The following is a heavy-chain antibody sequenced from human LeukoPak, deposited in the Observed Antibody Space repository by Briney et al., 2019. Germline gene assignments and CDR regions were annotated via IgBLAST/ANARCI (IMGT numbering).Heavy chain of an antibody. D-gene: IGHD3-3*01. V-gene: IGHV4-30-4*01. Sequence: SETLSLTCTVSGGSISSGDYYWSWIRQPPGKGLEWLGYIYYSGSTYYNPSLKSRVTISVDTSKNQFSLKLSSVTAADTAVYYCARDLSLGVVTTYGMDVWGQGTTVTVSS. CDR3: ARDLSLGVVTTYGMDV. CDR1: GGSISSGDYY. J-gene: IGHJ6*02. CDR2: IYYSGST.